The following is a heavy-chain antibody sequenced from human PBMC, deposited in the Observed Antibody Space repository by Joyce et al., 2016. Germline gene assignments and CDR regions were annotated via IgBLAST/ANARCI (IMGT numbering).Heavy chain of an antibody. J-gene: IGHJ4*02. V-gene: IGHV1-46*03. CDR3: AREFPSTWYFDY. CDR1: GYTFTTYF. Sequence: QVQLVQSGAEVKKPGASVKVSCKASGYTFTTYFIHWVRQAPGQGLEWMGMINLGDGNTNRAQKFRGRVTMTRDTSTSTVYMELSSLRSEDTTVYFCAREFPSTWYFDYWGQGTLVTVSS. CDR2: INLGDGNT.